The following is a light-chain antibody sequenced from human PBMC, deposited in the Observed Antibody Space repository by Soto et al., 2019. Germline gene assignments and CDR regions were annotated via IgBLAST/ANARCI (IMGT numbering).Light chain of an antibody. V-gene: IGLV2-8*01. CDR2: EVS. CDR3: SSYAGFDNWV. J-gene: IGLJ3*02. Sequence: QSVLTQPASVSGSPGQSITISCTGTSSDIGTYNFVSWYQQHPGKAPKLLIYEVSKWPSGVPGRFSGSKSGNTAFLTVSGVQAEDEADYHCSSYAGFDNWVFGGGTKLTVL. CDR1: SSDIGTYNF.